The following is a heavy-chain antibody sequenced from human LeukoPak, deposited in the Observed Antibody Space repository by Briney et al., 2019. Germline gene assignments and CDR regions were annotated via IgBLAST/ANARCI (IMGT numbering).Heavy chain of an antibody. CDR2: INPSGGRT. Sequence: ASLTLSCTSSAYTFTCYYLHLMRHAHGQGLEWMGIINPSGGRTSYAQKFQGRVAMTRDMFTSTVYMELSSLRSEDTAVYYCAVQERVGAKVVGFDPWGQGTLATVS. CDR1: AYTFTCYY. V-gene: IGHV1-46*01. J-gene: IGHJ5*02. D-gene: IGHD1-26*01. CDR3: AVQERVGAKVVGFDP.